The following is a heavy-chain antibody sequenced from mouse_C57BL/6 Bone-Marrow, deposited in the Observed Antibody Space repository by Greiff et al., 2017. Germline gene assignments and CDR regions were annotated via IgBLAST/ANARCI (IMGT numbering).Heavy chain of an antibody. CDR3: DRCGYYYGFAY. V-gene: IGHV1-26*01. Sequence: EVQLQQSGPELVKPGASVKISCKASGYTFTDYYMNWVKQSPGKSLEWIGDINPNNGGTSYNQKFKGKATLTVDKSSSTAYMELRSLTSEDSAVYDCDRCGYYYGFAYWGQGTLVTVSA. CDR1: GYTFTDYY. J-gene: IGHJ3*01. CDR2: INPNNGGT. D-gene: IGHD1-1*02.